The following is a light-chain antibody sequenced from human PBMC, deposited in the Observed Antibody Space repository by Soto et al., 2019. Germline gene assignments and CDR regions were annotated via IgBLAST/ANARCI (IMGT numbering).Light chain of an antibody. Sequence: DLPMNQALSTLSASVAARVTISCRASQRISVYLAWYQQKQGNTPKVLIYDASSLQSGVTTRFSGSGTGTEFTLTISILQPDDFATYYCQQYNRYPLTFGGGTKVEIK. V-gene: IGKV1-5*01. CDR1: QRISVY. CDR2: DAS. J-gene: IGKJ4*01. CDR3: QQYNRYPLT.